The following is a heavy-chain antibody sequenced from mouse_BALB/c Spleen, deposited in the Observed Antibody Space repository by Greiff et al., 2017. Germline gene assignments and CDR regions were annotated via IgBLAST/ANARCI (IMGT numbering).Heavy chain of an antibody. CDR3: ASSYGRGFAY. CDR2: ISSGGSYT. J-gene: IGHJ3*01. D-gene: IGHD2-10*02. Sequence: EVKLVESGGGLVKPGGSLKLSCAASGFTFSSYAMSWVRQSPEKRLEWVAEISSGGSYTYYPDTVTGRFTISRDNAKNTLYLEMSSLRSEDTAMYYCASSYGRGFAYWGQGTLVTVSA. V-gene: IGHV5-9-4*01. CDR1: GFTFSSYA.